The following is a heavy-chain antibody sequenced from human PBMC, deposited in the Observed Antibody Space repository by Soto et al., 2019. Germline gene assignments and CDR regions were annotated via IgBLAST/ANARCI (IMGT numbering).Heavy chain of an antibody. J-gene: IGHJ5*02. V-gene: IGHV4-30-4*01. CDR1: GGSISSGDYY. CDR2: IYYSGST. Sequence: PSETLSLTCTVSGGSISSGDYYWSWIRQPPGKGLEWIGYIYYSGSTYYNPSLKSRVTISVDTSKNQFSLKLSSVTAADTAVYYCARDYGSGIKWFDPWGQGTLVTVSS. D-gene: IGHD3-10*01. CDR3: ARDYGSGIKWFDP.